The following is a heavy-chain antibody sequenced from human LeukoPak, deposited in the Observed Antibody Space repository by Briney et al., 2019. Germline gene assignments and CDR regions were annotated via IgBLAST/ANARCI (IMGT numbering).Heavy chain of an antibody. CDR1: GFTFSSYS. J-gene: IGHJ5*02. CDR3: ASLTYYDFWSGPNWFDP. Sequence: GGSLRLPCAASGFTFSSYSMNWVRQAPGKGLEWVSSISSSSSYIYYADSVKGRFTISRDNAKNSLYLQMSSLRAEDTAVYYCASLTYYDFWSGPNWFDPWGQGTLVTVSS. V-gene: IGHV3-21*01. D-gene: IGHD3-3*01. CDR2: ISSSSSYI.